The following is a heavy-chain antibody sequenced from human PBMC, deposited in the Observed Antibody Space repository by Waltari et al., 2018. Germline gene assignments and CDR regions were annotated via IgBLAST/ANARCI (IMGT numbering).Heavy chain of an antibody. CDR3: ARGGRSRQLRRHFDY. CDR1: GGSFSGYY. D-gene: IGHD2-15*01. Sequence: QVQLQQWGAGLLKPSETLSLTCAVYGGSFSGYYWSWIRQPPGKGLEWIGEINHSGSTNDNPSLNSRVTISVDTSKNQFSLKLSSVTAADTAVYYCARGGRSRQLRRHFDYWGQGTLVTVSS. V-gene: IGHV4-34*01. CDR2: INHSGST. J-gene: IGHJ4*02.